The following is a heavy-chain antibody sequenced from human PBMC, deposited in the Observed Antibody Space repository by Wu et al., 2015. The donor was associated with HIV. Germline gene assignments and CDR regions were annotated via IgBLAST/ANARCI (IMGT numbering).Heavy chain of an antibody. V-gene: IGHV1-8*02. CDR1: GDGFTSYA. CDR2: MNPKTGNT. J-gene: IGHJ6*02. CDR3: ARDRGDHFYHYAMDT. Sequence: QAQLVQFGADMKKPGSSVKVTCKASGDGFTSYAVSWVRQAPGQGLEWMGWMNPKTGNTGFAQTFQGRITMTRNTSINTAYMELSSLTSEDTAVYFCARDRGDHFYHYAMDTWGRGTTVSVSS. D-gene: IGHD3-10*01.